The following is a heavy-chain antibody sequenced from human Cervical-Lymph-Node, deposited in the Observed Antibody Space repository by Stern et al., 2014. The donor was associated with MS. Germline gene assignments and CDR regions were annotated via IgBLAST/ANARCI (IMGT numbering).Heavy chain of an antibody. CDR2: IKQDGSEK. CDR3: ARDRKRPGTYYFDY. Sequence: EQLVESGGGLVQPGGSLRLSCAASGFTFSSYWMSWVRQAPGKGLEWVANIKQDGSEKYYVDSVKGRFTIYRDNAKNSLYLQMNSLRAEDTAVYYCARDRKRPGTYYFDYWGQGTLVTVSS. D-gene: IGHD1-26*01. V-gene: IGHV3-7*03. CDR1: GFTFSSYW. J-gene: IGHJ4*02.